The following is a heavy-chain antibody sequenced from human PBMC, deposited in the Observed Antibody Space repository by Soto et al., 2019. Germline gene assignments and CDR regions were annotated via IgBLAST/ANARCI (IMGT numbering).Heavy chain of an antibody. Sequence: PSETLSLTCAVSGYSLSPGYYWGWIRQPPGKGLEWIGSIYHSGSTYYNPSLKSRVTIPRDTAKNQFSLKLNSVTAADTAVYYCAREPNARAYYFFAMDACSEGTTVSV. CDR2: IYHSGST. CDR3: AREPNARAYYFFAMDA. V-gene: IGHV4-38-2*02. J-gene: IGHJ6*02. D-gene: IGHD1-1*01. CDR1: GYSLSPGYY.